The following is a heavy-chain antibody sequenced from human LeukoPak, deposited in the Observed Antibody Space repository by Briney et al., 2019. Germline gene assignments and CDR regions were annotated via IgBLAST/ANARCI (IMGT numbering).Heavy chain of an antibody. CDR1: GFTFSSYG. Sequence: GGSLRLSCAASGFTFSSYGMSWVRQAPGKGLEWVSAISGSGGSTYYADSVKGRFTISRDNSKNTLYLQMNSLRAEDTAVYYCAKDGLRLGESYYMDVWGKGTTVTISS. CDR2: ISGSGGST. V-gene: IGHV3-23*01. J-gene: IGHJ6*03. CDR3: AKDGLRLGESYYMDV. D-gene: IGHD3-16*01.